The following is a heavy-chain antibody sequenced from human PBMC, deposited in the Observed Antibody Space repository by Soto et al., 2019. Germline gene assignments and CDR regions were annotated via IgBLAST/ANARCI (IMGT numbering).Heavy chain of an antibody. CDR3: ARAIAVADACDI. Sequence: QVQLQESGPGLVKPSETLSLTCTVSGGSISSYYWSWIRQPPGKGLVWIGYIYYSGSTNYNPSLKSRVTISVDTSKNQFSLKLSSVTAADTAVYYCARAIAVADACDIWGQGTMVTVSS. D-gene: IGHD6-19*01. J-gene: IGHJ3*02. V-gene: IGHV4-59*01. CDR1: GGSISSYY. CDR2: IYYSGST.